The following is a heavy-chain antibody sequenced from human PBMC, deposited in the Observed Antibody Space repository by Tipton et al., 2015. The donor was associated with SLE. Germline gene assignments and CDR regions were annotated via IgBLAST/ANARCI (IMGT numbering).Heavy chain of an antibody. CDR1: GGSISSSNYY. J-gene: IGHJ3*02. D-gene: IGHD3-16*01. Sequence: TLSLTCTVSGGSISSSNYYWGWIRQPPGKGLEWIGSIFYSGNTFYNSFLKSRVTISVDTPKNQFSLKLSSVTAADTAVYYCARQMITLGGVVGAFEIWGQGTMVTVSS. V-gene: IGHV4-39*01. CDR2: IFYSGNT. CDR3: ARQMITLGGVVGAFEI.